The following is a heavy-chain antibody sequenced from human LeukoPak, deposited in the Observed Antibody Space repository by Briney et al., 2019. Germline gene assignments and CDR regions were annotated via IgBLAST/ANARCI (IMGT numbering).Heavy chain of an antibody. V-gene: IGHV4-31*03. D-gene: IGHD1-26*01. CDR2: IYYSGTT. J-gene: IGHJ4*02. CDR3: ARYRGGNRDLDY. CDR1: GDSISSIGFY. Sequence: SETLSLTCTVSGDSISSIGFYWSWIRQHPGKGLDWIGFIYYSGTTFYNPSLNSRATISVDTSKNQFSLKLTSVTAADTAMYYCARYRGGNRDLDYWGQGTLVTVSS.